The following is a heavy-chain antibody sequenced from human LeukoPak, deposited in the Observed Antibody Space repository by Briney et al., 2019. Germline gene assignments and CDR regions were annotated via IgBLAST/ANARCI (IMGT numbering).Heavy chain of an antibody. CDR3: AKDIFWRYSSGGVYFDY. Sequence: PGGSLRLSCAASGFTFSSYAMHWVRQAPGKGLEWVSGISWNSGSIGYADSVKGRFTISRDNAKNSLYLQMNSLRAEDTALYYCAKDIFWRYSSGGVYFDYWGQGTLVTVSS. D-gene: IGHD6-19*01. CDR2: ISWNSGSI. CDR1: GFTFSSYA. V-gene: IGHV3-9*01. J-gene: IGHJ4*02.